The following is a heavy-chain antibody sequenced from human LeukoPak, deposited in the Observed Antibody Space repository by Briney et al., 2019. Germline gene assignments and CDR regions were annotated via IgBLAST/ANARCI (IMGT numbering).Heavy chain of an antibody. V-gene: IGHV1-46*01. CDR3: AREGQGGYSYGYFGMDV. D-gene: IGHD5-18*01. CDR2: INPSGGST. CDR1: GYTFTSYY. Sequence: ASVKVSCKASGYTFTSYYMHWVRQAPGQGLEWMGIINPSGGSTSYAQKFQGRVTMTRDTSTSTVYMELSSLRFEDTAVYYCAREGQGGYSYGYFGMDVWGQGTTVTVSS. J-gene: IGHJ6*02.